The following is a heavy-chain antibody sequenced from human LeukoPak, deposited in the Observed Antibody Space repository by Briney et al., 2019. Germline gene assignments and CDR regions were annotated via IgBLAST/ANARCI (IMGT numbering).Heavy chain of an antibody. D-gene: IGHD6-13*01. CDR1: GYTFTSYD. CDR3: ARVRSWYLPNWFDP. J-gene: IGHJ5*02. CDR2: MNPNSDNT. Sequence: ASVKVSCKASGYTFTSYDINWVRQATGQGLEWMGWMNPNSDNTGYAQKFQGRVTMTRNTSISTAYMELSSLRSEDTAVYYCARVRSWYLPNWFDPWGQGTLVTVSS. V-gene: IGHV1-8*01.